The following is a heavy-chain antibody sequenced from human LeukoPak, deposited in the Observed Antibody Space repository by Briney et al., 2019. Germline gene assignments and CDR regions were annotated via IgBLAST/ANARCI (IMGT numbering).Heavy chain of an antibody. D-gene: IGHD5-18*01. Sequence: GGSLRLSCAASGFTVSSNYMSWVRQAPGKGLEWVSLIYSGGSTYYADSMKGRFTISRDNSKNTLYLQVNSLRAEDTAVYYCARDAADTAMAYYFDYWGQGTLVTVSS. J-gene: IGHJ4*02. CDR3: ARDAADTAMAYYFDY. CDR2: IYSGGST. CDR1: GFTVSSNY. V-gene: IGHV3-66*01.